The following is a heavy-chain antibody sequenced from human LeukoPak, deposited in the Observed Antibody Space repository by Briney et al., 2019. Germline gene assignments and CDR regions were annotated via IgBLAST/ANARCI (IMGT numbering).Heavy chain of an antibody. CDR2: ISGSGGST. V-gene: IGHV3-23*01. CDR3: ASEPYDFWSGYDDYYFDY. Sequence: TGGSLRLSCASSGFTFSNYGMHWVRQAPGKGLEWVSAISGSGGSTYYADSVKGRFTISRDNSKNTLYLQMNSLRAEDTAVYYCASEPYDFWSGYDDYYFDYWGQGTLVTVSS. D-gene: IGHD3-3*01. J-gene: IGHJ4*02. CDR1: GFTFSNYG.